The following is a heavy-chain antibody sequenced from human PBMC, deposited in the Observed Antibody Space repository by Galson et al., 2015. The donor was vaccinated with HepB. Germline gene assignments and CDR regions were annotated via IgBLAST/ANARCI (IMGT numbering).Heavy chain of an antibody. V-gene: IGHV3-30*04. Sequence: SLRLSCAASGFPFSNYAMHWVRQTPGKGLEWMIVTLHDAHNRYYADSVEGRYTVSRDNSKNTVYLQMNSLRPEDTAMYYCARRAGASGGFSFDYWGQGSLVTVSS. D-gene: IGHD3-10*01. J-gene: IGHJ4*02. CDR3: ARRAGASGGFSFDY. CDR1: GFPFSNYA. CDR2: TLHDAHNR.